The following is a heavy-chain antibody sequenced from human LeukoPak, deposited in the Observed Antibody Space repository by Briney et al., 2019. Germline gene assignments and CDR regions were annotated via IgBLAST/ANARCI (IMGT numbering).Heavy chain of an antibody. D-gene: IGHD5-18*01. CDR2: IYYSGST. CDR1: GGSISSYY. J-gene: IGHJ5*02. CDR3: ARAPSGYSYGSGWFDP. V-gene: IGHV4-59*01. Sequence: PSETLSLTXTVSGGSISSYYWSWIRQPPGKGLEWIGYIYYSGSTNYNPSLKSRVTISVDTSKNQFSLKLSSVTAADTAVYYCARAPSGYSYGSGWFDPWGQGTLVTVSS.